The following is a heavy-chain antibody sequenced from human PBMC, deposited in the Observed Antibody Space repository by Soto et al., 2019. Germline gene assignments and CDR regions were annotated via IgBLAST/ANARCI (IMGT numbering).Heavy chain of an antibody. CDR3: ARLDPYYYYGMDV. D-gene: IGHD1-1*01. Sequence: SVKVSCKASGGTFSSYAISWVRQAPGQGLEWMGGIIPIFGTANYAQKFQGRVTITADESTSTAYMELSSLRSEDTAVYYCARLDPYYYYGMDVWGQGTTVTVSS. J-gene: IGHJ6*02. CDR1: GGTFSSYA. CDR2: IIPIFGTA. V-gene: IGHV1-69*13.